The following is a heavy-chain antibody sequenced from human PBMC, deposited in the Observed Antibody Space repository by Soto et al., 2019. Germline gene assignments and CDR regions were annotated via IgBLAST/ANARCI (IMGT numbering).Heavy chain of an antibody. CDR1: GFILRNYW. CDR3: ARYRSLDH. D-gene: IGHD3-16*02. J-gene: IGHJ5*02. V-gene: IGHV3-7*03. CDR2: IKQDGSEK. Sequence: GGPLRLSCADSGFILRNYWMSWVRQAPGMGLQWVASIKQDGSEKYYVDPVKGRFTISRENAKNSLYLQMNSLRAEDTAVYYCARYRSLDHWGQGILVTVS.